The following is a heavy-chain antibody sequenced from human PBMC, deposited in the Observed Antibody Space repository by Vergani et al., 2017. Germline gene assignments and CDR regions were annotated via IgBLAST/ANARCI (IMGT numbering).Heavy chain of an antibody. CDR2: ISSSSSYI. V-gene: IGHV3-21*01. D-gene: IGHD6-19*01. CDR1: GFTFSSYS. Sequence: EVQLVESGGGLVKPGGSLRLSCAASGFTFSSYSMNWVRQAPGKGLEWVSSISSSSSYIYYADSVKGRFTISRDNAKNSLYLQMTSLRAEDMAVYYCARSVAVAGVDYWGQGTLVTVSS. CDR3: ARSVAVAGVDY. J-gene: IGHJ4*02.